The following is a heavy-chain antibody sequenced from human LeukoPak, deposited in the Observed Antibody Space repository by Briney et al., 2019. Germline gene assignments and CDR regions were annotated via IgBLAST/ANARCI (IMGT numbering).Heavy chain of an antibody. J-gene: IGHJ5*02. CDR3: AGDRGPAYGDYVFDP. V-gene: IGHV4-59*01. D-gene: IGHD4-17*01. CDR2: IYHGGST. Sequence: SETLSLTCSVSGGAISSNAWSWSGQTPGKGLEGRGYIYHGGSTNYNPSLKSRVTMSVGTSKKPFSLKLSSVTAADTAVYYCAGDRGPAYGDYVFDPWGQGILVTVSS. CDR1: GGAISSNA.